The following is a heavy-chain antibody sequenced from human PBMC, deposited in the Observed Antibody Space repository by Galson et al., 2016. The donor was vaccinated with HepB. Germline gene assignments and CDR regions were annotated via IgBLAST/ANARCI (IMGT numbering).Heavy chain of an antibody. J-gene: IGHJ4*02. CDR2: ISGSGGYT. CDR3: ARLDDSRGYSYFDY. CDR1: GFTFSSYA. D-gene: IGHD3-22*01. Sequence: SLRLSCAASGFTFSSYALSWVRQAPGRGLEWVSSISGSGGYTFNADSVMGRFTISRDNSKNTLYLQMNSLRAEDTAVYYCARLDDSRGYSYFDYWGQGTLVTVSS. V-gene: IGHV3-23*01.